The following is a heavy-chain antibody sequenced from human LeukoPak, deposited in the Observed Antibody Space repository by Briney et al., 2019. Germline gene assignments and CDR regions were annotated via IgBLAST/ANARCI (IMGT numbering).Heavy chain of an antibody. CDR2: ITGSGVST. CDR3: ARDGQGDYDYVWGSYRPDY. J-gene: IGHJ4*02. CDR1: GFTFSSYA. D-gene: IGHD3-16*02. Sequence: GGSLRLSCAASGFTFSSYAMKWVRQAPGKGLAWVSTITGSGVSTYYADSVKGRFTISRDNSKNTLNLQMNSLRAEDAAVYYCARDGQGDYDYVWGSYRPDYWGQGTLVTVSS. V-gene: IGHV3-23*01.